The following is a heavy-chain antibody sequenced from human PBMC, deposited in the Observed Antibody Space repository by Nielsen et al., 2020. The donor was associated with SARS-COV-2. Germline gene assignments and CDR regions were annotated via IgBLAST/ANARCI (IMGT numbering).Heavy chain of an antibody. V-gene: IGHV3-21*01. Sequence: GESLKISCAGSGFSFSNYSMNWVRQAPGKGLEWVSSISGDSYYIFYSDSVKGRFTISRDNGKNSLYLQMNSLRAEDTAVYYCARLWDDGYYFDTGPYDYWGQGTLVTVSS. J-gene: IGHJ4*02. CDR1: GFSFSNYS. D-gene: IGHD3-22*01. CDR3: ARLWDDGYYFDTGPYDY. CDR2: ISGDSYYI.